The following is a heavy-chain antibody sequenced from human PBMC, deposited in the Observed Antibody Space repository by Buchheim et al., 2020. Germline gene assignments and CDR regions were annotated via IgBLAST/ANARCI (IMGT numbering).Heavy chain of an antibody. V-gene: IGHV3-33*01. Sequence: QVQLVESGGGVVQPGKFLRLSCAASGFTFSSSAMHWVRQTPGKGLEWVSVIWHDGSDKYYVDSVKGRFTISRDNSKNTLYLQMNSLRAEDTAVYYCARDPSVMYYFDYWGQGTL. CDR1: GFTFSSSA. CDR3: ARDPSVMYYFDY. J-gene: IGHJ4*02. D-gene: IGHD2-21*01. CDR2: IWHDGSDK.